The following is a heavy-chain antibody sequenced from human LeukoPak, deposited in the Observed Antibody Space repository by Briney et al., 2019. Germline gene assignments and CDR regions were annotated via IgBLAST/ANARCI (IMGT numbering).Heavy chain of an antibody. CDR2: ISSSSSYI. D-gene: IGHD3-10*02. V-gene: IGHV3-21*01. Sequence: GGSLRLSCAASGFTFSSYTMNWVRQAPGKGLEWVSSISSSSSYIYYTDSVKGRFTISRDNAKNSLYLQMNSLRAEDTAVYYCAELGITMIGGVWGKGTTVTISS. J-gene: IGHJ6*04. CDR3: AELGITMIGGV. CDR1: GFTFSSYT.